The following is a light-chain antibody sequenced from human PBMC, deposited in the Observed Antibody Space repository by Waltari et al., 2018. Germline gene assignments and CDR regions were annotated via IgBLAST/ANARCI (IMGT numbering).Light chain of an antibody. J-gene: IGKJ5*01. CDR3: QQYNNWLPIT. CDR2: GAS. V-gene: IGKV3-15*01. CDR1: QSVSSN. Sequence: CRASQSVSSNLAWYQQKPGQAPRLLIYGASTRATGIPARFSGSGSGTEFTLTISSLQSEDFAVYYCQQYNNWLPITFGQGTRLEIK.